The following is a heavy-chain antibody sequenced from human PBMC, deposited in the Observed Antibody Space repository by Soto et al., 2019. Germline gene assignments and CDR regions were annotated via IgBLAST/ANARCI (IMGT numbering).Heavy chain of an antibody. CDR2: IYYSGST. J-gene: IGHJ4*02. CDR1: GGSISTYY. CDR3: ARHWRYCTGSTCYPNLPFDY. V-gene: IGHV4-59*08. D-gene: IGHD2-2*01. Sequence: HSETLSLTCTVSGGSISTYYWSWIRQPPGKGLEWIGYIYYSGSTNYNPSLKSRVNISVDTSKNQFSLKLSSVTAADTAVYYCARHWRYCTGSTCYPNLPFDYWGQGTLVTVSS.